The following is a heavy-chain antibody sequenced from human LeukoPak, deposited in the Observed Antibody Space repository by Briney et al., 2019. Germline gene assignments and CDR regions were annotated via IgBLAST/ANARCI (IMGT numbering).Heavy chain of an antibody. V-gene: IGHV3-20*04. Sequence: GGSLRLSCAASGFTFNDYGMSWVRQGPGKGLEWVSGINWNGGTTGYADSVRGRFTISRDNAKNSLYLQMNSLRAEDTALYYCARDKHYYDSSNYVWGQGTLVTVSS. CDR2: INWNGGTT. J-gene: IGHJ4*02. CDR3: ARDKHYYDSSNYV. CDR1: GFTFNDYG. D-gene: IGHD3-22*01.